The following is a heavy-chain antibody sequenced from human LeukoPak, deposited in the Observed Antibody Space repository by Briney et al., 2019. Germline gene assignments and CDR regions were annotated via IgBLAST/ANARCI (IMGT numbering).Heavy chain of an antibody. D-gene: IGHD2-15*01. CDR1: GGSFSGNY. CDR3: ASGSCYFRTFDP. J-gene: IGHJ5*02. CDR2: INHSGST. V-gene: IGHV4-34*01. Sequence: SETLSLTCAVYGGSFSGNYWSWIRQPPGKGLEWIGEINHSGSTSYNPSLKSRVTIFIDTSKNQFSLKLSSVTAADTAVYYCASGSCYFRTFDPWGQGSLVTVSS.